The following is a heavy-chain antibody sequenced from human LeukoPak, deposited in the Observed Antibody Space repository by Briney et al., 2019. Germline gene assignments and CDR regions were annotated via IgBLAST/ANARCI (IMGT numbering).Heavy chain of an antibody. CDR1: GFTFSSYA. V-gene: IGHV3-21*01. D-gene: IGHD6-6*01. CDR3: ARGLYSSSPLIGY. Sequence: GGSLRLSCAASGFTFSSYAMSWVRQAPGKGLEWVSSISSSSSYIYYADSVKGRFTISRDNAKNSLYLQMNSPRAEDTAVYYCARGLYSSSPLIGYWGQGTLVTVSS. J-gene: IGHJ4*02. CDR2: ISSSSSYI.